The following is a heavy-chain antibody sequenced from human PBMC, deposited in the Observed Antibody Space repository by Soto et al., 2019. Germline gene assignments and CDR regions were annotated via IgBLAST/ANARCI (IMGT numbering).Heavy chain of an antibody. D-gene: IGHD2-15*01. J-gene: IGHJ6*02. CDR1: GDSVSSNSAA. CDR2: TYYRSKWYN. V-gene: IGHV6-1*01. CDR3: AKGRYCSGGSCYSHYYYGMDV. Sequence: SQTLSLTCAISGDSVSSNSAAWSWIRQSPSRGLEWLGRTYYRSKWYNDYAVSVKSRITINPDTSKNQFSLQLNSVTPEDTAVYYCAKGRYCSGGSCYSHYYYGMDVWGQGTTVTVSS.